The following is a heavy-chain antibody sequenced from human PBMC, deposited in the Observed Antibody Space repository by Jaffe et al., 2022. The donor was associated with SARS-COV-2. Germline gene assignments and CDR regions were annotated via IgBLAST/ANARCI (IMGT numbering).Heavy chain of an antibody. J-gene: IGHJ6*02. V-gene: IGHV3-33*01. Sequence: QVQLVESGGGVVQPGRSLRLSCAASGFTFSSYGMHWVRQAPGKGLEWVAVIWYDGSNKYYADSVKGRFTISRDNSKNTLYLQMNSLRAEDTAVYYCARDDLTVTTRDGEYGMDVWGQGTTVTVSS. CDR1: GFTFSSYG. CDR3: ARDDLTVTTRDGEYGMDV. CDR2: IWYDGSNK. D-gene: IGHD4-17*01.